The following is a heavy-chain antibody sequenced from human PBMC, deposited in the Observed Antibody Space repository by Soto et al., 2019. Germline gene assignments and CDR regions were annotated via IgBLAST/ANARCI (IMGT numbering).Heavy chain of an antibody. CDR2: INPNSGGT. J-gene: IGHJ4*02. D-gene: IGHD6-13*01. V-gene: IGHV1-2*04. CDR1: GYTFTGYY. CDR3: ARDLAAAGTGRSLQADY. Sequence: QVQLVQSGAEVKKPGASVKVSCKASGYTFTGYYMHWVRQAPGQGLEWMGWINPNSGGTNYAQKFQGWVTMTRDTSXSXAYMELSRLRSDDTAVYYCARDLAAAGTGRSLQADYWGQGTLVTVSS.